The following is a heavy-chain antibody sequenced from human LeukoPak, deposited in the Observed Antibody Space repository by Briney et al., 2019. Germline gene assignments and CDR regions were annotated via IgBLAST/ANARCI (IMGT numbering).Heavy chain of an antibody. CDR1: GFTFSSYS. D-gene: IGHD3-22*01. J-gene: IGHJ4*02. V-gene: IGHV3-21*01. CDR2: ISSSSSYI. CDR3: ARDLYDSSGYPGYYFDY. Sequence: GGSLRLSCAASGFTFSSYSMNWVRQVPGKGLEWVSSISSSSSYIYYADSVKGRFTISRDNAKNSLYLQMNSLRAEDTAVYYSARDLYDSSGYPGYYFDYWGQGTLVTVSS.